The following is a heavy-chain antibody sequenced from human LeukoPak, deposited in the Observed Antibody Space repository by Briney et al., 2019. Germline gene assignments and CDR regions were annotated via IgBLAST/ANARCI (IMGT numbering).Heavy chain of an antibody. CDR3: ARGDGYNPYYFDY. Sequence: PSETLSLTCAVSGGSISSGGYSWSWIRQPPGKGLEWIGYIYHSGSTYYNPSLKSRVTISVDRSKNQFSLKLSSVTAADTAVYYCARGDGYNPYYFDYWAREPWSPSPQ. J-gene: IGHJ4*02. CDR2: IYHSGST. CDR1: GGSISSGGYS. D-gene: IGHD5-24*01. V-gene: IGHV4-30-2*01.